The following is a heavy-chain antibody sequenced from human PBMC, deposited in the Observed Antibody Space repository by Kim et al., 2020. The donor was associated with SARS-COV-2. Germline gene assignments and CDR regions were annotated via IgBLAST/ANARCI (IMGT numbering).Heavy chain of an antibody. D-gene: IGHD2-2*01. Sequence: GGSLRLSCAASGFTFSSYAMSWVRQAPGKGLEWVSAISGSGGSTYYADSVKGRFTISRDNSKNTLYLQMNSLRAEDTAVYYCAKVGEYCSSTSCYLVDYWGQGTLVTVSS. CDR3: AKVGEYCSSTSCYLVDY. J-gene: IGHJ4*02. CDR2: ISGSGGST. CDR1: GFTFSSYA. V-gene: IGHV3-23*01.